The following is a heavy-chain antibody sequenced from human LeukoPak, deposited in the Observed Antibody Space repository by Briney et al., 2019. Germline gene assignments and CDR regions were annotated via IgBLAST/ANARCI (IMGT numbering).Heavy chain of an antibody. V-gene: IGHV1-18*01. J-gene: IGHJ5*02. D-gene: IGHD6-13*01. CDR2: ISAYNGNT. Sequence: ASAKVSCKASGYTFTSYGISWVRQAPGQGLEWMGWISAYNGNTNYAQKLQGRVTMTTDTSTSTAYMELRSLRSDDTAVYYCARDVAAAGTVWFDPWGQGTLVTVSS. CDR1: GYTFTSYG. CDR3: ARDVAAAGTVWFDP.